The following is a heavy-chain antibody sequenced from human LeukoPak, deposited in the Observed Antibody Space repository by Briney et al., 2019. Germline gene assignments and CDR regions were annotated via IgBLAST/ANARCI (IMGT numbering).Heavy chain of an antibody. CDR3: ARDQGGGTSY. D-gene: IGHD1-26*01. CDR1: GFTFSSYS. Sequence: GGSLRLSCATSGFTFSSYSMNWVRQAPGKGLEWLSSISSSSNYIFYGDSVKGRFTMSRDNAKNSLYLQMDSLRAEDTAVYYCARDQGGGTSYWGQGTLVTVSS. CDR2: ISSSSNYI. J-gene: IGHJ4*02. V-gene: IGHV3-21*01.